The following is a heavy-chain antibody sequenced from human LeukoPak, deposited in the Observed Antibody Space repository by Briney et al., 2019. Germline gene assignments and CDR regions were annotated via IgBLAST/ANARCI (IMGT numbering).Heavy chain of an antibody. Sequence: GASVKVSCKASGYTFTSYDINWVRQATGQGLEWMGWMNPNSGNTGYAQKFQGRVTITRNTSISTAYMELSSLRSEDTAVYYCVRGRGSYVYYYYMDVWGKGTTVTVSS. CDR1: GYTFTSYD. CDR2: MNPNSGNT. V-gene: IGHV1-8*03. CDR3: VRGRGSYVYYYYMDV. J-gene: IGHJ6*03. D-gene: IGHD1-26*01.